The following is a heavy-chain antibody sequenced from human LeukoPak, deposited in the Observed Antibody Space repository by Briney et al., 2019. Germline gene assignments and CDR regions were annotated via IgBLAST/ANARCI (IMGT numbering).Heavy chain of an antibody. Sequence: GGSLRLSCAASGFTFSSYSMNWVRQAPGKGLEWVSSISSSSSYIYYADSVRGRFTISRDNAKNSLYLQMNSLRAEDTAVYYCARPPGYSYGPGGYWGQGTLVTVSP. CDR2: ISSSSSYI. CDR3: ARPPGYSYGPGGY. J-gene: IGHJ4*02. CDR1: GFTFSSYS. D-gene: IGHD5-18*01. V-gene: IGHV3-21*01.